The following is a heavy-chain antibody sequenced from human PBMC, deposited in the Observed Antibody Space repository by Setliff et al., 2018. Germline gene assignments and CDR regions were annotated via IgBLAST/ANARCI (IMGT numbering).Heavy chain of an antibody. V-gene: IGHV3-11*04. D-gene: IGHD3-3*01. J-gene: IGHJ6*03. CDR2: ISRGGNTI. CDR3: ARDREAIFVPYYYMDV. CDR1: GFTFGDYY. Sequence: GGSLRLSCSASGFTFGDYYMSWIRQAPGKGLEWVSYISRGGNTIYYADSVKGRFTISRDNAKNSLYLQMNSLRAEDTAVYYCARDREAIFVPYYYMDVWGKGTTVTVAS.